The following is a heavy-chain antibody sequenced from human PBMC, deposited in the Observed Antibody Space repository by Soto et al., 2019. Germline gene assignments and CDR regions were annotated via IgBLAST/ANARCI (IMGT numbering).Heavy chain of an antibody. CDR2: IIPIFGST. CDR1: EGTFSNYA. Sequence: QVQLLQSGAEVKKPGSSVKVSCKDSEGTFSNYAITWVRQTPGQGLEWLGRIIPIFGSTNFAQKFQGRVTLTADESTTTVYMELSSLRSDDTAIYFCAKDGGKDGDFGNWFDPWGQGTLVTVSS. V-gene: IGHV1-69*15. CDR3: AKDGGKDGDFGNWFDP. J-gene: IGHJ5*02. D-gene: IGHD3-16*01.